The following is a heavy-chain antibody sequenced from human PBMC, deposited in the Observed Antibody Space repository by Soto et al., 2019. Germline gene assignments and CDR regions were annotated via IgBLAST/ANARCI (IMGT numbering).Heavy chain of an antibody. CDR3: ANLDMITFGGIIGPNDEFDI. CDR1: GDSVSSNNAA. Sequence: SQTLSLTCVISGDSVSSNNAAWNWIRQSPSRGLEWLGRTYYRSKWYSVPAVSVKGRVTIKPDTSKNQFSLRLSSVTAADTAVYYCANLDMITFGGIIGPNDEFDIWGQGTMVTVSS. CDR2: TYYRSKWYS. V-gene: IGHV6-1*01. D-gene: IGHD3-16*01. J-gene: IGHJ3*02.